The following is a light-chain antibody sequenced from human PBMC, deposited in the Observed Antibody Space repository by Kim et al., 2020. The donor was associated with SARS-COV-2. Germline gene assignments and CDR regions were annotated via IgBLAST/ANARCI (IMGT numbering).Light chain of an antibody. CDR1: QSVSSY. J-gene: IGKJ2*01. V-gene: IGKV3-11*01. CDR3: QPYT. CDR2: DAS. Sequence: SPATLSLSPGERVTLSCRASQSVSSYLAWYQQKPGQAPRLLIYDASNRATGIPARFSGSGSGTDFTLTISSLEPEDFAVYYCQPYTFGQGTKLEI.